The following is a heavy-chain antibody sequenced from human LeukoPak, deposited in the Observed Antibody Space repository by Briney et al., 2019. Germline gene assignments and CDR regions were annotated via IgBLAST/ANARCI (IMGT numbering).Heavy chain of an antibody. CDR3: ARVRSGYSGYGYGKRSKGYFDY. CDR1: GGSISSSNW. J-gene: IGHJ4*02. CDR2: IYHSGST. V-gene: IGHV4-4*02. Sequence: ETLSLTCAVSGGSISSSNWWSWVRQPPGKGLEWIGEIYHSGSTNYNPSLKSRVTISVDKSKNQFSLKLSSVTAADTAVYYCARVRSGYSGYGYGKRSKGYFDYWGQGTLVTVSS. D-gene: IGHD5-12*01.